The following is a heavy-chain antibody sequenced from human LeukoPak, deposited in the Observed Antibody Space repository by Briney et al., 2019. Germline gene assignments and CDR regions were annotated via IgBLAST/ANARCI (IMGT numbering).Heavy chain of an antibody. CDR3: ARTDYDVLS. D-gene: IGHD3-9*01. CDR1: GGSINNSPYY. V-gene: IGHV4-39*07. CDR2: IYYSGST. J-gene: IGHJ5*02. Sequence: PSETLSLTCTVSGGSINNSPYYWGWIRQPPGKGLEWIGTIYYSGSTYYNPSLNSRVTISVDTSKNHFSLKLSSVTAADTALYYCARTDYDVLSWGQGTLVTVSS.